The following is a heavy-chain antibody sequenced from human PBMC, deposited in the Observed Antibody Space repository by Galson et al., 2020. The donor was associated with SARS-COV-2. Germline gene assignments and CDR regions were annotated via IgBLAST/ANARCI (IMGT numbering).Heavy chain of an antibody. CDR1: GFTFSSYA. Sequence: GESLKISCAASGFTFSSYAMHWVRQAPGKGLEWVAVISYDGSNKYYADSVKGRFTISRDNSKNTLYLQMNSLRAEDTAVYYCARASNGEEYYFDYWGQGTLVTVSS. J-gene: IGHJ4*02. CDR2: ISYDGSNK. D-gene: IGHD3-10*01. V-gene: IGHV3-30*04. CDR3: ARASNGEEYYFDY.